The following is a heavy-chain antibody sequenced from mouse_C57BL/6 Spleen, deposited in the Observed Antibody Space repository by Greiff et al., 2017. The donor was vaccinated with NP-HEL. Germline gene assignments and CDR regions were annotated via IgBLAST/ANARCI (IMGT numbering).Heavy chain of an antibody. J-gene: IGHJ4*01. CDR3: ARSGATMVRDYAMDY. V-gene: IGHV1-54*01. Sequence: VQLQESGAELVRPGTSVKVSCKASGYAFTNYLIEWVKQRPGQGLEWIGVINPGSGGTNYNEKFKGKATLTADKSSSTAYMQLSSLTSEDSAVYFCARSGATMVRDYAMDYWGQGTSVTVSS. CDR2: INPGSGGT. CDR1: GYAFTNYL. D-gene: IGHD2-2*01.